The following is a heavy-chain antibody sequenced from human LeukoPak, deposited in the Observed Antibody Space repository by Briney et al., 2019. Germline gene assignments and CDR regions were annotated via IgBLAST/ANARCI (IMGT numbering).Heavy chain of an antibody. CDR2: ISYSGST. CDR1: GGYIGSYD. Sequence: SETLSLTCSISGGYIGSYDWSWIRQPPGKGLEWIGYISYSGSTSYNPSLKSRLTISGDTSKNQFSLKLSSVTAADTAVYYCVRRGGTLDAFDIWGQGTMVSVSS. CDR3: VRRGGTLDAFDI. D-gene: IGHD3-10*01. V-gene: IGHV4-59*08. J-gene: IGHJ3*02.